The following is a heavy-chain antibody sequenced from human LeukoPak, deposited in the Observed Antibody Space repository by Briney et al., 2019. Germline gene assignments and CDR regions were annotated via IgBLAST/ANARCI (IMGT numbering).Heavy chain of an antibody. CDR3: AHYVTPVTTTLCDY. Sequence: SGPTLVNPTQTLTLTCTFSGFSLTTCGVGVGWIRQPPGNALEWLALIYWDHDNRYSPSLKSRLTITKYTSTNQVPLTRTNVDPVHTATYYCAHYVTPVTTTLCDYWGQGALVTVSS. CDR1: GFSLTTCGVG. CDR2: IYWDHDN. J-gene: IGHJ4*02. D-gene: IGHD4-17*01. V-gene: IGHV2-5*02.